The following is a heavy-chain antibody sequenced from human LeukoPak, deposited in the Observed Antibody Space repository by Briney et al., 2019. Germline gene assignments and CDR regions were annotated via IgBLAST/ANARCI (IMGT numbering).Heavy chain of an antibody. D-gene: IGHD2/OR15-2a*01. CDR2: IYYSGST. V-gene: IGHV4-59*01. CDR3: ARDQKKIGLLGFGYYYYMDV. Sequence: SETLSLTCTVSGGSISSYYWSWIRQPPGKGLEWIGYIYYSGSTNYNPSLKSRVTISVDTSKNQFSLKLSSVTAADTAVYYCARDQKKIGLLGFGYYYYMDVWGKGTTVTVSS. J-gene: IGHJ6*03. CDR1: GGSISSYY.